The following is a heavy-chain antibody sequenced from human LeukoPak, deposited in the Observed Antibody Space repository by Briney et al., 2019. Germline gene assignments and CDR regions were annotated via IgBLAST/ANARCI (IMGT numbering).Heavy chain of an antibody. D-gene: IGHD1-7*01. CDR2: IFTSGST. Sequence: PSETLSLTCTVSGGSINGYYWSWIRQPPGKGLEGIGYIFTSGSTNYNPSLKSRVTMSVDTSKNQFSLKLSSVTAADTAVYYCARGDNWNYDPYFDYWGQGTLVTVSS. J-gene: IGHJ4*02. CDR3: ARGDNWNYDPYFDY. CDR1: GGSINGYY. V-gene: IGHV4-4*09.